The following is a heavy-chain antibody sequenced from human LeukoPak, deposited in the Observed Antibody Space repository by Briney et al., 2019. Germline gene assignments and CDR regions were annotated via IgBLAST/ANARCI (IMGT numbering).Heavy chain of an antibody. V-gene: IGHV3-53*01. Sequence: GGSLRLSCAASGFTVSSRYMSWVRQAPGEGLEWVSVIYSGGNTYYADSVKGRFTISRDNSKNTLYLQMNSLRAEDTAVYYCAKYAVAGSPYFDYWGQGTLVTVSS. CDR1: GFTVSSRY. J-gene: IGHJ4*02. D-gene: IGHD6-19*01. CDR2: IYSGGNT. CDR3: AKYAVAGSPYFDY.